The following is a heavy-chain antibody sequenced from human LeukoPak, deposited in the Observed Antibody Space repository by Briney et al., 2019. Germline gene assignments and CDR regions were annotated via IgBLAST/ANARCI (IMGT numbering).Heavy chain of an antibody. CDR1: GYTFTSYG. J-gene: IGHJ6*03. CDR3: ACGQSTGYYYYMDV. V-gene: IGHV1-18*01. Sequence: ASVKVSCKASGYTFTSYGISWVRQAPGQGLEWMGWISAYNGNTNYAQKLQGRVTMTTDTSTSTAYMELSSLRSEDTAVYYCACGQSTGYYYYMDVWGKGTTVTVSS. D-gene: IGHD2-21*01. CDR2: ISAYNGNT.